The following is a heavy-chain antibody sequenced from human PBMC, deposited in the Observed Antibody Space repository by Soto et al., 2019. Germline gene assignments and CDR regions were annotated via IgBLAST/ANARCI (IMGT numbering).Heavy chain of an antibody. CDR1: GGSISTGGYY. J-gene: IGHJ6*03. CDR2: IYYSGRT. V-gene: IGHV4-31*03. Sequence: QVQLQESGPGLVKPSQTLSLTCTVSGGSISTGGYYCSWIRKHPGKGLEWIGYIYYSGRTYYNPSLTSRVTISVDTSKNQFSLKLSSVTAADTAVYYCARTPYYYYMDVWGKGTTVTVSS. CDR3: ARTPYYYYMDV.